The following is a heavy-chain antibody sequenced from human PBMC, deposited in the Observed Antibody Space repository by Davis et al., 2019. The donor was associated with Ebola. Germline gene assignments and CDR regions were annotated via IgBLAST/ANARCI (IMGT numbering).Heavy chain of an antibody. D-gene: IGHD3-3*01. CDR3: ARGSTIFGVVINNWFDP. Sequence: MPSETLSLTCAVSGGSISSSNWWSWVRQPPGKGLEWIGKIYHSGSTNYNPSLKSRVTISVDKSKNQFSLKLTSVTAADTAVYYCARGSTIFGVVINNWFDPWGQGTLVTVSS. J-gene: IGHJ5*02. CDR1: GGSISSSNW. V-gene: IGHV4-4*02. CDR2: IYHSGST.